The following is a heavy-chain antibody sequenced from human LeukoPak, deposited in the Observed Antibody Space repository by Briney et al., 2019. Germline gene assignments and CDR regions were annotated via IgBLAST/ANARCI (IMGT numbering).Heavy chain of an antibody. CDR1: GGSISSSSYY. D-gene: IGHD3-3*01. CDR3: AGKYDFWSGYSY. J-gene: IGHJ4*02. V-gene: IGHV4-39*01. CDR2: IYYSGST. Sequence: SETLSLTCTVSGGSISSSSYYWGWIRQPPGKGLEWIGSIYYSGSTYYNPSLKSRVTISVDTSKNQFSLKLSSVTAADTAVYYCAGKYDFWSGYSYWGQGTLVTVSS.